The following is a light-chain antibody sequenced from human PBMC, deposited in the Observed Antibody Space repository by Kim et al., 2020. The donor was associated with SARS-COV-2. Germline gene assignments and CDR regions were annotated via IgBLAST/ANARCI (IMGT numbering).Light chain of an antibody. V-gene: IGLV2-14*03. Sequence: GQSITSTCTGTSGDVGAYNYVSWYQQHPGKAPKLMIYDVINRPSGASDRFSGSKSGNTASLTISGLQAEDEADYYCTSYTSISTVVFGGGTQLTVL. J-gene: IGLJ3*02. CDR2: DVI. CDR3: TSYTSISTVV. CDR1: SGDVGAYNY.